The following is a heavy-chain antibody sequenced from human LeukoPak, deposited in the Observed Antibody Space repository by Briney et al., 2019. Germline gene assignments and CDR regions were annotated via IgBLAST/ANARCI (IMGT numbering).Heavy chain of an antibody. J-gene: IGHJ4*02. Sequence: SETLSLTCAVYGGSFSGYYWSWIRQPPGKGLEWIGEINHSGSTNYNPSLKSRVTISVDTSKNQFSLKLSSVTAADTAVYYCARIDYGGDVDYWGQRTLVTVSS. CDR3: ARIDYGGDVDY. V-gene: IGHV4-34*01. CDR1: GGSFSGYY. D-gene: IGHD4-23*01. CDR2: INHSGST.